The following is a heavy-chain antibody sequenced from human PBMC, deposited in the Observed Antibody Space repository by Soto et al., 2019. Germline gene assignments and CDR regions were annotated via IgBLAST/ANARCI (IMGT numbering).Heavy chain of an antibody. CDR1: GGTFSSYA. CDR2: IIPIFGTA. D-gene: IGHD2-2*01. J-gene: IGHJ4*02. Sequence: QVQLVQSGAEVKKPGSSVKVSCKASGGTFSSYAISWVRQAPGQGLEWMGGIIPIFGTANYAQKFQGRVTITADKSTSTAYMELSSLRSEDTAVYYWARGGDIVVVPAAMVFNYWGQGTLVTVSS. V-gene: IGHV1-69*06. CDR3: ARGGDIVVVPAAMVFNY.